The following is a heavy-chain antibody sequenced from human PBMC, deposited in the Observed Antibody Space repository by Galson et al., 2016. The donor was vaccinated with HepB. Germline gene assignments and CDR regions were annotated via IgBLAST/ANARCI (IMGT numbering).Heavy chain of an antibody. CDR3: ARGRTRLLWFGSSRGFDP. Sequence: ETLSLTCTVSGGSISSYCWSWIRQPPGKGLEWIGEINHSGSTNYNPSLKSRVTISVDTSKNQFSLKLSSVTAADTAVYYCARGRTRLLWFGSSRGFDPWGQGTLVTVSS. CDR1: GGSISSYC. J-gene: IGHJ5*02. D-gene: IGHD3-10*01. CDR2: INHSGST. V-gene: IGHV4-34*01.